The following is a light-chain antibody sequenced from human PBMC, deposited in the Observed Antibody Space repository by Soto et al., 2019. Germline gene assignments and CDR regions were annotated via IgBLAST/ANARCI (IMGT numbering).Light chain of an antibody. Sequence: EIVMTQSPATLSVSPGERATLSCRASQSVSSNLAWYQQKHGQAPRLLIYGASTRATGIPARFSGSGSGTEFTITISSLQSEDVAVYYCQQYNNWPRTFGQGTKVEIK. V-gene: IGKV3-15*01. CDR1: QSVSSN. J-gene: IGKJ1*01. CDR2: GAS. CDR3: QQYNNWPRT.